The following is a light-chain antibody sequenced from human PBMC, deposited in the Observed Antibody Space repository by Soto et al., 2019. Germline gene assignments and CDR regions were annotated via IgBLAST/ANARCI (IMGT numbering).Light chain of an antibody. Sequence: DIQMTQSPSSLSASVGDSVTITCRASQDISNHLAWYQQKPGKVPELLISAASTLQSGVPSRFSGSGSGTDFTLTISSLQPEDVATYYCQKYNSGPRTFGQGTKVEIK. CDR3: QKYNSGPRT. J-gene: IGKJ1*01. V-gene: IGKV1-27*01. CDR1: QDISNH. CDR2: AAS.